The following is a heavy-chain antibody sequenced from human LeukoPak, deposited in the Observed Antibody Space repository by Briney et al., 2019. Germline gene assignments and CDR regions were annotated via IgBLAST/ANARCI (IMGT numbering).Heavy chain of an antibody. J-gene: IGHJ4*02. V-gene: IGHV4-61*02. D-gene: IGHD3-22*01. CDR3: ARGPYSYDSSGCFDY. Sequence: SETLSLTCTVSGDSISSGNYYWSWIRQPAGKGLEWIGRIYTSGSTNYNPSLKSRVTISVDTSKNQFSLRLNSVTATDTAMYYCARGPYSYDSSGCFDYWGQGALVTVSP. CDR1: GDSISSGNYY. CDR2: IYTSGST.